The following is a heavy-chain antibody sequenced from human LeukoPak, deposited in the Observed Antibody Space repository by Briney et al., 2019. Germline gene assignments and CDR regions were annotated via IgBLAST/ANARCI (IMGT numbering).Heavy chain of an antibody. Sequence: GRSLRLSCAASGFTFSRYAMSWVRQAPGKGLEWVSVIYSGGSTYYADSVKGRFTISRDNSKNPLYLQMNSLRAEDTAVYYCARDKGEITMVRGVIGYYYCMDVWGKGTTVTISS. CDR1: GFTFSRYA. CDR2: IYSGGST. V-gene: IGHV3-66*01. D-gene: IGHD3-10*01. J-gene: IGHJ6*03. CDR3: ARDKGEITMVRGVIGYYYCMDV.